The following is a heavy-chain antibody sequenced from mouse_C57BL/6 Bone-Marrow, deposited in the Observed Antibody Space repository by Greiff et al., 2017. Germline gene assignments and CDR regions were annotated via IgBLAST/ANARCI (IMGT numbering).Heavy chain of an antibody. J-gene: IGHJ3*01. CDR2: ISSGGSYT. V-gene: IGHV5-6*02. CDR1: GFTFSSYG. Sequence: EVKVVESGGDLVKPGGSLKFSCAASGFTFSSYGMSWVRQTPDKRLEWVATISSGGSYTYYPDSVKGRFTISRDNAKNTLYLQMSSLKSEDTAMYYCERRSCCGGFAYWGQGTLVTVSA. CDR3: ERRSCCGGFAY.